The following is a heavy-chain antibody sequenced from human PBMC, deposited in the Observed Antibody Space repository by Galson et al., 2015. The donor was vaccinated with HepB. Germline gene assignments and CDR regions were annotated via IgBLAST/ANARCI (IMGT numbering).Heavy chain of an antibody. CDR3: ARESYCGGGSCYSSYFQH. V-gene: IGHV3-30*04. Sequence: SLRLSCAASGLTFSRSTMHWVRQAPGKGLEWVAFISYDGTDKYYADSVKGRFTISRDNSKNTLCLQMNSLGAEDTAVYYCARESYCGGGSCYSSYFQHWGQGTLVTVSS. CDR1: GLTFSRST. J-gene: IGHJ1*01. D-gene: IGHD2-15*01. CDR2: ISYDGTDK.